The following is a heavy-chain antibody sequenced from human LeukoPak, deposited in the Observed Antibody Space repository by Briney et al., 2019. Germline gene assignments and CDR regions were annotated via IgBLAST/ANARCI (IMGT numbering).Heavy chain of an antibody. J-gene: IGHJ4*02. D-gene: IGHD4-23*01. CDR2: IYYSGST. CDR1: GGSISSGDYY. Sequence: SGTLSLTCTVSGGSISSGDYYWSWIRQPPGKGLEWIGYIYYSGSTYYNPSLKSRVTISVDTSKNQFSLKLSSVTAADTAVYYCARDLLNEGNHLDYWGQGTLVTVSS. CDR3: ARDLLNEGNHLDY. V-gene: IGHV4-30-4*01.